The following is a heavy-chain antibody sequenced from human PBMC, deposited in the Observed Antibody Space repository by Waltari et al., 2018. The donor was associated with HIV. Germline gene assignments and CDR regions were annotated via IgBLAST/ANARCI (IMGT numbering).Heavy chain of an antibody. CDR3: AKDGYTPTYFDY. CDR1: GFTSSRFG. CDR2: ITYDGSNK. V-gene: IGHV3-30*02. D-gene: IGHD1-1*01. J-gene: IGHJ4*02. Sequence: VHLVESGGDVVKPGGSLELSCPVSGFTSSRFGMHWVRQAPGKGLEWMSFITYDGSNKYYADSVKGRFTISRDSSKNTLYLQMNGLRSEDTAVYYCAKDGYTPTYFDYWGQGTLVTVSS.